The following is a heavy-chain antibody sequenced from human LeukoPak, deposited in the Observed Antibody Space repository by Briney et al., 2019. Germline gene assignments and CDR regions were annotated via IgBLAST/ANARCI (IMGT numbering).Heavy chain of an antibody. J-gene: IGHJ4*02. CDR1: EFTFNNYG. CDR3: ARVQGGGYRTADY. V-gene: IGHV3-30*03. Sequence: GGSLRLSCAASEFTFNNYGMSWVRQAPGKGLDWVAVILENGSNQYYADSVKGRFTISRDSSKNTLFLQMNSLRGEDTAMYYCARVQGGGYRTADYWGQGTLVTVSS. D-gene: IGHD6-19*01. CDR2: ILENGSNQ.